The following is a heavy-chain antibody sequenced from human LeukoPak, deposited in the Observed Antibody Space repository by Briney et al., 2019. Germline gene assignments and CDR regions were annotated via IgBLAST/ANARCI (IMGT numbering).Heavy chain of an antibody. CDR2: IYTSGST. J-gene: IGHJ4*02. D-gene: IGHD6-13*01. CDR1: GGSISSGSYY. CDR3: ARPHSSNWSDFDY. V-gene: IGHV4-61*02. Sequence: PSETLSLTCTVSGGSISSGSYYWSWIRQPAGKGLEWIGRIYTSGSTNYNPSLKSRVTISVDTSKNQFSLKLSSVTAADTAVYYCARPHSSNWSDFDYWGQGILVTVSS.